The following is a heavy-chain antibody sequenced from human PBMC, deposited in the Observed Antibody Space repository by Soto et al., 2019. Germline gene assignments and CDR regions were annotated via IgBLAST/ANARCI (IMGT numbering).Heavy chain of an antibody. D-gene: IGHD3-22*01. CDR1: GFTFSSYA. Sequence: GGSLRLSCAASGFTFSSYAMSWVRQAPGKGLELVSAISGSGGSTYYADSVKGRFTISRDNSKNTLYLQMNSLRAEDTAVYYCAKDYYDSSGSDYWGQGTLVTVSS. J-gene: IGHJ4*02. CDR3: AKDYYDSSGSDY. CDR2: ISGSGGST. V-gene: IGHV3-23*01.